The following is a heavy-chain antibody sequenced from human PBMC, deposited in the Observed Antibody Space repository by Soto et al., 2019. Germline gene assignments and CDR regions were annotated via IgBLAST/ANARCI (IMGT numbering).Heavy chain of an antibody. D-gene: IGHD6-13*01. CDR2: INAGNGNT. Sequence: GASLKISCKGSGYSFTSYWSSWVRQAPGQRLEWMGWINAGNGNTKYSQKFQGRVTITRDTSASTAYMELSSLRSEDTAVYYCARAPSWYIFDYWGQGTLVTVSS. V-gene: IGHV1-3*01. J-gene: IGHJ4*02. CDR1: GYSFTSYW. CDR3: ARAPSWYIFDY.